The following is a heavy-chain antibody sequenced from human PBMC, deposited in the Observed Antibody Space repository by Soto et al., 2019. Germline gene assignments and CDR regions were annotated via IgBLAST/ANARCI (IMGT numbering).Heavy chain of an antibody. J-gene: IGHJ4*02. D-gene: IGHD2-8*01. Sequence: SETLSLTCTVSGGSISNFYWSWIRQPPGKGLEWIGYISYSGNTNYNPSLKSRVSISVDTSKNQLSLNLTSVAAADTAVYYCARAPMVLSRSYFDSWGQGTPVTVSS. CDR2: ISYSGNT. CDR3: ARAPMVLSRSYFDS. V-gene: IGHV4-59*01. CDR1: GGSISNFY.